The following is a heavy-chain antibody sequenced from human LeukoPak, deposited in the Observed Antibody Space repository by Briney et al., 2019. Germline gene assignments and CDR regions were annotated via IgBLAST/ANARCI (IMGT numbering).Heavy chain of an antibody. V-gene: IGHV3-48*03. CDR3: ARGPPWYFDL. J-gene: IGHJ2*01. CDR2: ISSSGSTI. Sequence: GGSLRLSCAASGFTFSSYEMHWVRQAPGKGLEWVSYISSSGSTIYYADSVKGRFTISRDNAKNSLYLQMNSLTAEDTAVYYCARGPPWYFDLWGRGTLVTVSS. D-gene: IGHD6-25*01. CDR1: GFTFSSYE.